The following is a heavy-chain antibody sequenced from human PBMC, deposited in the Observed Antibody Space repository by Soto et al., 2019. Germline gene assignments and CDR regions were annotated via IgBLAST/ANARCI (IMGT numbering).Heavy chain of an antibody. V-gene: IGHV3-33*01. CDR1: GFNFSSYG. CDR3: GRDHTDSAGYYVA. D-gene: IGHD3-22*01. Sequence: PGGSLRLSCEASGFNFSSYGIHWVRQAPGKGLEWVAIIWNDGSNEYYADSVKGRFTISRDNSKNTVYLQVSKLRAEDTAVYFCGRDHTDSAGYYVAWGQGTLVTVSA. J-gene: IGHJ5*02. CDR2: IWNDGSNE.